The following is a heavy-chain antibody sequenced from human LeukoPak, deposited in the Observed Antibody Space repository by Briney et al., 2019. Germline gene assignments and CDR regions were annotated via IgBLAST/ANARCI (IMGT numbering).Heavy chain of an antibody. J-gene: IGHJ1*01. V-gene: IGHV3-23*01. D-gene: IGHD2-2*02. Sequence: PGGSLRLSCAASGFTFSSYAMSWVRQAPGEGLEWVSAISGSVGSTYYADSVKGRFTISRDNSKNTLYLQMNSLRAEDTAVYYCAKDPYCSSTSCYTNVAEYFQHWGQGSLVTVSS. CDR3: AKDPYCSSTSCYTNVAEYFQH. CDR1: GFTFSSYA. CDR2: ISGSVGST.